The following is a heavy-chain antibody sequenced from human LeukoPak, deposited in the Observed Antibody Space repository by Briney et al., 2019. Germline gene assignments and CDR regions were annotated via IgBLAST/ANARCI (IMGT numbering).Heavy chain of an antibody. D-gene: IGHD3-16*01. V-gene: IGHV4-34*01. CDR1: GGSFSGYY. Sequence: PSKTLSLTCAVYGGSFSGYYWSWIRQPPGKGLEWIGEINHSGSTNYNPSLKSRVTISVDTSKNQFSLKLSSVTAADTAVYYCARGLGYGLGDTQFDPWGQGTLVTVSS. CDR2: INHSGST. J-gene: IGHJ5*02. CDR3: ARGLGYGLGDTQFDP.